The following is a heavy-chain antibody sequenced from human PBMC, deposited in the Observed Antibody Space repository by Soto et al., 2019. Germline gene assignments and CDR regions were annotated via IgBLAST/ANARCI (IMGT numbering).Heavy chain of an antibody. CDR1: GGTFSSYA. V-gene: IGHV1-69*13. CDR3: ARSGSLEMATIRLYFDY. CDR2: IIPIFGTA. Sequence: SVKVSCKASGGTFSSYAISWVRQAPGQGLEWMGGIIPIFGTANYGQKFQGRVTITADESTSTAYMELSSLRSEDTAVYYCARSGSLEMATIRLYFDYWGQGTLVTVSS. J-gene: IGHJ4*02. D-gene: IGHD5-12*01.